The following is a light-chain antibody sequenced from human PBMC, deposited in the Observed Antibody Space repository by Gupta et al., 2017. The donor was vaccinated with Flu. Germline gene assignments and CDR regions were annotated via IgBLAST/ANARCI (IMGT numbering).Light chain of an antibody. J-gene: IGLJ1*01. Sequence: TSSDVGTSTFVSWYQHQPGKAPKLLIYEDTERPSGISDRFSGSKSGNTASLTISGLQAEDEADFYCCSYAGTTTFVFGTGTKVTVL. CDR1: SSDVGTSTF. CDR2: EDT. CDR3: CSYAGTTTFV. V-gene: IGLV2-23*01.